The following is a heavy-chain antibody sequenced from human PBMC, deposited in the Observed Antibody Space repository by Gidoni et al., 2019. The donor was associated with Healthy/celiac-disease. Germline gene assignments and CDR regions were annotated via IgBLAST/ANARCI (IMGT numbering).Heavy chain of an antibody. V-gene: IGHV4-34*01. Sequence: QVQLQQWGAGLLKPSETLSLTCAVYAGSFSGYYWSWIRQPPGKGLEWIGEINHSGSTNYNPSLKSRVTISVDTSKNQFSLKLSSVTAADTAVYYCARGVVGGGYCSSTSCYFDYWGQGTLVTVSS. CDR2: INHSGST. CDR3: ARGVVGGGYCSSTSCYFDY. D-gene: IGHD2-2*01. J-gene: IGHJ4*02. CDR1: AGSFSGYY.